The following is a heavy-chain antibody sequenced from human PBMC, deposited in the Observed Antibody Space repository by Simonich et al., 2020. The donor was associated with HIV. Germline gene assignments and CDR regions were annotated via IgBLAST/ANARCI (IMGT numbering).Heavy chain of an antibody. CDR2: INHSGST. Sequence: QVQLQQWGAGLLKPSETLSLTCAVYGGSFSGYYWSWIRQPPGKGLEWIGEINHSGSTNYNPSLKSRVTISVDTSKNQFSLKLSSVTAADTAVYYCARDLNYYDSFGYYFDAFDIWGQGTMVTVSS. D-gene: IGHD3-22*01. V-gene: IGHV4-34*01. J-gene: IGHJ3*02. CDR1: GGSFSGYY. CDR3: ARDLNYYDSFGYYFDAFDI.